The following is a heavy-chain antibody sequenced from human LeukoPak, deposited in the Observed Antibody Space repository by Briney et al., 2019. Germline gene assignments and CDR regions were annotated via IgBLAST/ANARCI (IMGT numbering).Heavy chain of an antibody. CDR3: ARNQAVAANRGAFDT. CDR2: IYYNGNT. V-gene: IGHV4-28*01. D-gene: IGHD6-19*01. J-gene: IGHJ3*02. Sequence: PSETLSLTCAVSGYSISSNNWWAWIRQPPGKGLEWIGYIYYNGNTYYNPYNPSLTSRVTMSVDTSKNQFSLKLDSVTEIDTAMYYCARNQAVAANRGAFDTWGQGTMVTVSS. CDR1: GYSISSNNW.